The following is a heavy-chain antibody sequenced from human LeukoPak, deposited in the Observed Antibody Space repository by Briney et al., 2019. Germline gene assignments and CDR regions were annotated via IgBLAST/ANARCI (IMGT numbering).Heavy chain of an antibody. J-gene: IGHJ4*02. CDR3: ARAHYDTHDRDGDDY. CDR1: GYTFTGYY. Sequence: ASVKVSSKASGYTFTGYYMHWVRQAPGQGLEWMGRINPKSGGTNYAQQFQGRVTMTRDTSISTAYMELSRLRSDDTAVYYCARAHYDTHDRDGDDYWGQGTLVTVSS. D-gene: IGHD3-9*01. CDR2: INPKSGGT. V-gene: IGHV1-2*06.